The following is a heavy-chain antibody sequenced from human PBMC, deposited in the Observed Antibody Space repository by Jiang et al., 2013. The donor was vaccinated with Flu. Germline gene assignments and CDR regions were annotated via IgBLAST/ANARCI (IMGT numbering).Heavy chain of an antibody. J-gene: IGHJ4*02. CDR1: GFTFSSYA. CDR2: ISYDGSNK. CDR3: ARSIAPADY. V-gene: IGHV3-30-3*01. Sequence: ASGFTFSSYAMHWVRQAPGKGLEWVAVISYDGSNKYYADSVKGRFTISRDNSKNTLYLQMNSLRAEDTAVYYCARSIAPADYWGQGTLVTVSS. D-gene: IGHD2-21*01.